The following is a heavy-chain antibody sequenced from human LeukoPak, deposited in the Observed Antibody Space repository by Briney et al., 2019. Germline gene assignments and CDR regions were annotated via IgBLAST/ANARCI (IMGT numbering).Heavy chain of an antibody. CDR1: RYRFICYW. CDR2: IYPDDSDT. J-gene: IGHJ4*02. CDR3: ASRGYAPLYHFDN. V-gene: IGHV5-51*01. Sequence: EYLLLSCKCTRYRFICYWLGWVGQMTGKGLEWMGMIYPDDSDTRYRLSFQGQVTISADKSINTAYLQWNSLKASYSAMYYCASRGYAPLYHFDNWSQGTLVTVSS. D-gene: IGHD3-3*01.